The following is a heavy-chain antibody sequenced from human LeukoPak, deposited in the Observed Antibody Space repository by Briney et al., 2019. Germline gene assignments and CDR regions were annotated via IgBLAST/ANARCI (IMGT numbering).Heavy chain of an antibody. CDR3: ARDAYDYVWGSYPDDAFDI. CDR1: GGSISSGDYY. D-gene: IGHD3-16*02. Sequence: SETLSLTCTVSGGSISSGDYYWSWIRQPPGKGLEWIGYIYYSGSTYYNPSLKSRVTISVDTSENQFSLKLSSVTAADTAVCYCARDAYDYVWGSYPDDAFDIWGQGTMVTVSS. V-gene: IGHV4-30-4*01. J-gene: IGHJ3*02. CDR2: IYYSGST.